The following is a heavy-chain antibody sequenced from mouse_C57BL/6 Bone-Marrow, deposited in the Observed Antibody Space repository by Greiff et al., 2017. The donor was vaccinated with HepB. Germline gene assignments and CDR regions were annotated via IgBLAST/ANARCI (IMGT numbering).Heavy chain of an antibody. D-gene: IGHD2-3*01. J-gene: IGHJ3*01. Sequence: QVQLKQPGAELVMPGASVKLSCKASGYTFTSYWMHWVKQRPGQGLEWIGEIDPSDSYTNYNQKFKGKSTLTVDKSSSTAYMQLSSLTSEDAAVYYCARKDGYPAWFAYWGQGTLVTVSA. CDR2: IDPSDSYT. CDR3: ARKDGYPAWFAY. V-gene: IGHV1-69*01. CDR1: GYTFTSYW.